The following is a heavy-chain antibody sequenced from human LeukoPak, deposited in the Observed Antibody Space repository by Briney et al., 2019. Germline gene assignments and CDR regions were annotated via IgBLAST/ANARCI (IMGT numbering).Heavy chain of an antibody. J-gene: IGHJ4*02. CDR2: ISSSSYI. V-gene: IGHV3-21*01. Sequence: GGSLRLSCAASGFTFSSNAMHWVRQAPGKGLEWVSSISSSSYIYYADSVKGRFTISRDNAKNSLYLQMNSLRAEDTAVYYCARGRATANFDYWGQGTLVTVSS. CDR3: ARGRATANFDY. CDR1: GFTFSSNA. D-gene: IGHD5-18*01.